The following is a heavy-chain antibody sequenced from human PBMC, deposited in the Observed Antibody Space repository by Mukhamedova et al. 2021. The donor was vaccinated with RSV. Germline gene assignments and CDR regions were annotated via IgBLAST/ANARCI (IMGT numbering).Heavy chain of an antibody. CDR3: ARTPNSGGFDF. J-gene: IGHJ4*02. D-gene: IGHD2-15*01. V-gene: IGHV2-70*01. Sequence: GKALEWLVLIDWDDDKYYNRSLKTSLTISKDTSKNQVVLTMTNLDPADTATYYCARTPNSGGFDFWGQGALVTVSS. CDR2: IDWDDDK.